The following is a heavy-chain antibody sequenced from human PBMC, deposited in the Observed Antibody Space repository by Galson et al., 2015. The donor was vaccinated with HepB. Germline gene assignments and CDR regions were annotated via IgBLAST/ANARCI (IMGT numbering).Heavy chain of an antibody. CDR1: GYTFTGYY. Sequence: SVKVSCKASGYTFTGYYMHWVRQAPGQGLEWMGGIIPIFGTANYAQKFQGRVTITADESTSTAYMELSSLRSEDTAVYYCARGQLYGDYGFGYFDYWGQGTLVTVSS. D-gene: IGHD4-17*01. CDR2: IIPIFGTA. CDR3: ARGQLYGDYGFGYFDY. J-gene: IGHJ4*02. V-gene: IGHV1-69*13.